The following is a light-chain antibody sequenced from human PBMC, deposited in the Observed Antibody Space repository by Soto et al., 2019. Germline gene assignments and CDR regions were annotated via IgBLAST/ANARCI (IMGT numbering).Light chain of an antibody. CDR2: AAS. CDR3: QQLTSYPRST. CDR1: QGISNY. J-gene: IGKJ5*01. V-gene: IGKV1-9*01. Sequence: DIQLTQSPSFLSASVGARVTITCRASQGISNYLAWYQQRPGKAPKLLIYAASTLQTGVPSRFSGSGSGTEFTLTISSLQPEDFATYHCQQLTSYPRSTFGQGTRLEIK.